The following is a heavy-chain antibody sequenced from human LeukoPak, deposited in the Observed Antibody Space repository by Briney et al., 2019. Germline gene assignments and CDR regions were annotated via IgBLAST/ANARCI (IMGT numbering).Heavy chain of an antibody. CDR2: ISGSGGST. Sequence: HPGGSLRLSCAASGFTFSSYAMSWVRQAPGKGLEWVSAISGSGGSTYYADSVKGRFTISRDNSKNTLYLQMNSLRAEDTAVYYCAKRLDYYDSSGRSHWYFDPWGRGTLVTVSS. CDR3: AKRLDYYDSSGRSHWYFDP. CDR1: GFTFSSYA. D-gene: IGHD3-22*01. V-gene: IGHV3-23*01. J-gene: IGHJ2*01.